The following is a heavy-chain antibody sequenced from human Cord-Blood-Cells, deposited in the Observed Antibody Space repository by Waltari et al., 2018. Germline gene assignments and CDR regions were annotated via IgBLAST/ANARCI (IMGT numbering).Heavy chain of an antibody. D-gene: IGHD7-27*01. CDR2: ISSSSSYI. J-gene: IGHJ2*01. V-gene: IGHV3-21*01. Sequence: EVQLVESGGGLVKPGGSLRLSCAASGFTFSSYSLNWVRQAPGKGLEWVSSISSSSSYIYYADSVKGRFTISRDNAKNSLYLQMNSLRAEDTAVYYCARANWGEDWYFDLWGRGTLVTVSS. CDR1: GFTFSSYS. CDR3: ARANWGEDWYFDL.